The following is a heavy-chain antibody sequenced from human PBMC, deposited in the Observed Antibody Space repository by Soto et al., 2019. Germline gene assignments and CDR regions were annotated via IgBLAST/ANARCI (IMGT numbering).Heavy chain of an antibody. CDR3: TREGSAPYYYYGMDA. V-gene: IGHV1-18*01. Sequence: GASVKVSCKASGYTFTTYGISWVRQAPGQGLEWLGWINTHNGNTNYAQNLQGRVIMTADTSTNTAYMELRSLRFDDTAIYYCTREGSAPYYYYGMDAWGQGTTVTVSS. CDR1: GYTFTTYG. CDR2: INTHNGNT. D-gene: IGHD3-10*01. J-gene: IGHJ6*02.